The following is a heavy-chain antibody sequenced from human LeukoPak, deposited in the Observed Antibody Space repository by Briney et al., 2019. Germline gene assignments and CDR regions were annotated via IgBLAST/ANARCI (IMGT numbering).Heavy chain of an antibody. D-gene: IGHD2-21*02. J-gene: IGHJ4*02. V-gene: IGHV3-64D*06. Sequence: GGSLRLSCAASGFTFSDYAMHWVRQAPGKGLEYVSAISTNGGRTYYADSVEGRFTISRDNSKNTLYLQMSSLRVEDTAVYYCVKVSPGGDLYYFDYWGQGTLVTVSS. CDR3: VKVSPGGDLYYFDY. CDR1: GFTFSDYA. CDR2: ISTNGGRT.